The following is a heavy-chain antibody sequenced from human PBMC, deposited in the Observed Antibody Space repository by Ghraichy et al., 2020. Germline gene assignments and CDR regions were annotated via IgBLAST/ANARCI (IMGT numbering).Heavy chain of an antibody. D-gene: IGHD3-22*01. Sequence: VKVSCKASGYTFTSYYMHWVRQAPGQGLEWMGIINPSGGSTSYAQKFQGRVTMTRDTSTSTVYMELSSLRSEDTAVYYCASDYYDSSGYYSTPRGMDVWGQGTTVTVSS. CDR1: GYTFTSYY. CDR3: ASDYYDSSGYYSTPRGMDV. J-gene: IGHJ6*02. CDR2: INPSGGST. V-gene: IGHV1-46*01.